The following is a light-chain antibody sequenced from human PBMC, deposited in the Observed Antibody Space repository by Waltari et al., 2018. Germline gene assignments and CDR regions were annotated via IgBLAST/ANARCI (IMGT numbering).Light chain of an antibody. CDR3: LQYNDWPPLFT. V-gene: IGKV3-15*01. CDR1: QKISNT. CDR2: GPT. Sequence: EIEMTQSPAIMSVSPGERVTLSCRAMQKISNTFAWYQQKPGQAPRLLSYGPTTRASGIPGRFRGSGSGTESTLTIDGLQSEDFAVYYCLQYNDWPPLFTFGPGTKVEIK. J-gene: IGKJ3*01.